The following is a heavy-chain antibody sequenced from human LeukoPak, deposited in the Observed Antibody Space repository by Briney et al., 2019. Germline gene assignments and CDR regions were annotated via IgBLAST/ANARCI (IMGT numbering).Heavy chain of an antibody. CDR3: ATGRMGSSWPLDY. V-gene: IGHV3-30*02. D-gene: IGHD6-13*01. Sequence: PGGSLRLSCAASGFTFSSYGMHWVRQAPGKGLEWVAFIRYDGSNKYYADSVKGRFTISRDNSKNTLYLQMNSLRAEDTAVYYCATGRMGSSWPLDYWGQGTLVTVSS. CDR2: IRYDGSNK. CDR1: GFTFSSYG. J-gene: IGHJ4*02.